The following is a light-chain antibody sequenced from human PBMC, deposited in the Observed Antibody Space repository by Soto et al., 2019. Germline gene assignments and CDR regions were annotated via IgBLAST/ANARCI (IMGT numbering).Light chain of an antibody. V-gene: IGKV3-11*01. CDR2: DAS. Sequence: EIVLTQSPATLSFSPGERATLSCRASQSVDKYLVWYQQKPGQAPRLLIYDASSSATGIPARFSGSGSGTDFTLTITSLEPEDFAFYYCQQRTNWPLTFGGGNKLEIK. CDR3: QQRTNWPLT. CDR1: QSVDKY. J-gene: IGKJ4*01.